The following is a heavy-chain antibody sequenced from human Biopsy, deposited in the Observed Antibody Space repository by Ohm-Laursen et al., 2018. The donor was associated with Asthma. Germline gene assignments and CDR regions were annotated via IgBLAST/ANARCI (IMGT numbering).Heavy chain of an antibody. V-gene: IGHV3-23*01. CDR1: GFMFRSFG. J-gene: IGHJ4*02. D-gene: IGHD6-19*01. Sequence: SLRLSCTASGFMFRSFGMHWVRQAPGKGLERVSAITGSGGTTYYADSVRGRFTISRDNSKSTLFLQMDSLSAEDTAVYYCAKDFRGIAVAGDRGFDYWGQGTLVTVSS. CDR2: ITGSGGTT. CDR3: AKDFRGIAVAGDRGFDY.